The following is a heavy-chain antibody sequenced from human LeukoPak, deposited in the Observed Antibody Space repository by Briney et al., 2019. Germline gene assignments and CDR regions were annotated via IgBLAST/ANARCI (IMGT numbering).Heavy chain of an antibody. J-gene: IGHJ3*02. CDR3: ARQDDLWSGYQNAYDI. CDR2: IYPGDSDT. Sequence: GESMKISCKGSGYSFTTYWIGWVRQMPGKGLEWMGVIYPGDSDTRYSPSFQGQVTISADKSIRTAYLQWGSLMASDTAMYYCARQDDLWSGYQNAYDICGQGTMVTVSS. CDR1: GYSFTTYW. V-gene: IGHV5-51*01. D-gene: IGHD3-3*01.